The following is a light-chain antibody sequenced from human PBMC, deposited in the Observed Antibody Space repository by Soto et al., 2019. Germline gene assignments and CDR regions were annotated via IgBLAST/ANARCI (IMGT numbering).Light chain of an antibody. V-gene: IGKV3-11*01. CDR3: QQRSNWPLT. CDR1: QSVSSY. J-gene: IGKJ4*02. CDR2: DAS. Sequence: EIVLTQSPATLSLSPGERETLPCRASQSVSSYLAWYQQKPGQAPRLLIYDASDRATGIPARFSGSGSGTDFTLTICSLEPEDFAVYYCQQRSNWPLTFGGGTKVDIK.